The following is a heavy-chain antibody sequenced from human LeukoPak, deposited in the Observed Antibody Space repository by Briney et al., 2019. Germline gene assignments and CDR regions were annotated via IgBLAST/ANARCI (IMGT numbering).Heavy chain of an antibody. J-gene: IGHJ4*02. CDR3: ARGLYGSGSYLDGY. Sequence: GASVKVSCKASGYTFTGYYMHWVRQAPGQGLERMGWINPNSGGTNYAQKFQGSVTMTRDTSISTAYMELSRLRSDDTAVYYCARGLYGSGSYLDGYWGQGTLVTVSS. D-gene: IGHD3-10*01. V-gene: IGHV1-2*02. CDR1: GYTFTGYY. CDR2: INPNSGGT.